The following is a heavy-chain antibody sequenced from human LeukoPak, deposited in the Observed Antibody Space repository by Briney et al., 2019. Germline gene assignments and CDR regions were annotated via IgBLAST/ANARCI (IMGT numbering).Heavy chain of an antibody. D-gene: IGHD1-1*01. CDR2: INPSGGST. CDR3: ASLTKRDAFDI. J-gene: IGHJ3*02. V-gene: IGHV1-46*01. CDR1: GYTFTSYL. Sequence: ASVKVSCKASGYTFTSYLMHWVRQAPGQGLEYMGMINPSGGSTVYTQKFQGRITMSKDTSTSTVYKDLYSLRSEDTAVYYCASLTKRDAFDIWGQGTMVTVSS.